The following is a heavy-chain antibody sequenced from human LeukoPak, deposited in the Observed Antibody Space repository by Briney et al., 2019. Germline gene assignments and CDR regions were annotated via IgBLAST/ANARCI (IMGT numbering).Heavy chain of an antibody. Sequence: GGSLRLSCAASGLTFKNFAMSWVRQAPGKGLVWVSRIKSDGSNSNYADCVKGRFTISRDNAKNTLYLQMNSLRAEDTAVYHCVRVGGRSSIGGDCWGQGTLVTVSS. CDR1: GLTFKNFA. CDR3: VRVGGRSSIGGDC. V-gene: IGHV3-74*01. CDR2: IKSDGSNS. J-gene: IGHJ4*02. D-gene: IGHD3-10*01.